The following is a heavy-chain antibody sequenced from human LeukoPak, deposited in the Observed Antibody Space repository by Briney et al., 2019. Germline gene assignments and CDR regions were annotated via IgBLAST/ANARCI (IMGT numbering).Heavy chain of an antibody. CDR1: GFTFTNYN. D-gene: IGHD5-24*01. V-gene: IGHV1-46*01. CDR2: INPSGGST. Sequence: GGSLRLSCAASGFTFTNYNMHWVRQAPGQGLEWMGIINPSGGSTNYAQNFQARVTMTRDTSTSTVYMELSSLRSEDTAVYYCARVRDGYNDAYDIWGQGTMVTVPS. J-gene: IGHJ3*02. CDR3: ARVRDGYNDAYDI.